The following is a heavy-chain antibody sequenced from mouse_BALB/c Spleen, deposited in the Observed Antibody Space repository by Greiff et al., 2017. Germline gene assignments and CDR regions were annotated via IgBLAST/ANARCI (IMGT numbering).Heavy chain of an antibody. J-gene: IGHJ3*01. D-gene: IGHD4-1*01. CDR3: ARHGRLGAWFAY. CDR2: ISSGGGST. CDR1: GFAFSSYD. Sequence: EVKVVESGGGLVKPGGSLKLSCAASGFAFSSYDMSWVRQTPEKRLEWVAYISSGGGSTYYPDTVKGRFTISRDNAKNTLYLQMSSLKSEDTAMYYCARHGRLGAWFAYWGQGTLVTVSA. V-gene: IGHV5-12-1*01.